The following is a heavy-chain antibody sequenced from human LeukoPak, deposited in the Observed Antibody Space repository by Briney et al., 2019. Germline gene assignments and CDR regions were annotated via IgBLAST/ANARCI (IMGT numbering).Heavy chain of an antibody. Sequence: GGSLRLTCAASGFTFSSYAMHWVRQAPGKGLEWVAVISYDGSNKYYADSVKGRFTISGDNSKNTLYLQMNSLRAEDTAVYYCAKDLMLRYFDWSHYYFDYWGQGTLVTVSS. CDR2: ISYDGSNK. CDR1: GFTFSSYA. V-gene: IGHV3-30-3*01. CDR3: AKDLMLRYFDWSHYYFDY. J-gene: IGHJ4*02. D-gene: IGHD3-9*01.